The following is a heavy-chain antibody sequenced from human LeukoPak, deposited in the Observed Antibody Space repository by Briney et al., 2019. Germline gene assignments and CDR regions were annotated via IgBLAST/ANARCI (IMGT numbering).Heavy chain of an antibody. D-gene: IGHD6-19*01. CDR3: AREGSVAGTGYFDY. CDR1: GFTFSNYA. V-gene: IGHV3-23*01. J-gene: IGHJ4*02. CDR2: IIGSLGVTLDGT. Sequence: GGSLRLSCAASGFTFSNYAMSWVRQAPGKGLEWVSAIIGSLGVTLDGTFYADSVKGRFTISRDNSKNTLFLQMNTLRAEDTAVYYCAREGSVAGTGYFDYWGQGSLVTVSS.